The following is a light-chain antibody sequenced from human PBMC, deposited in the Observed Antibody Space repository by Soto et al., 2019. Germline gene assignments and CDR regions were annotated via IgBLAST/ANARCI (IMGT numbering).Light chain of an antibody. CDR3: QQRSDWPPLT. Sequence: VQTKYPATLSLTPGDRAPLSCRASQSINFYLAWYQQKPGQSPRLLIYDASKRATGIPVRFSGSGSGTDFTLTITSLEPEDFAIYYCQQRSDWPPLTFGGGTKVEIK. CDR1: QSINFY. V-gene: IGKV3-11*01. CDR2: DAS. J-gene: IGKJ4*01.